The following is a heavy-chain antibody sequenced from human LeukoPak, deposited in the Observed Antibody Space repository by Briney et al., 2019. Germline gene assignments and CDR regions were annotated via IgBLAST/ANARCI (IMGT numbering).Heavy chain of an antibody. J-gene: IGHJ4*02. CDR2: ISNKGFDI. V-gene: IGHV3-21*01. CDR3: ARPNTPYDILTGYYDS. D-gene: IGHD3-9*01. CDR1: GFTFSRYS. Sequence: GGSLRLSCAASGFTFSRYSMNWVRQAPGKGLEWVSSISNKGFDIYYADSVKGRFTISRDNAKNSLYLQMNSLRAEDTAVYYCARPNTPYDILTGYYDSWGQGTLVTVSS.